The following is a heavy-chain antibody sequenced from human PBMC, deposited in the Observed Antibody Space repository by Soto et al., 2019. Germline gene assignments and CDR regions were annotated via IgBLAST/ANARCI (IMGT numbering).Heavy chain of an antibody. V-gene: IGHV4-34*02. Sequence: QVQLQQWGAGLLKPSETLSLTCAVDSGSFSTYYCSWTRQPPGKGLEWIGEIHPSGDTHYNPSLSNRVTISPDTSKNQFSLKSTSATAAVPAVYFCSRGRDPHTGGRTWGQGTLVTVSS. J-gene: IGHJ5*02. CDR3: SRGRDPHTGGRT. CDR1: SGSFSTYY. D-gene: IGHD3-16*01. CDR2: IHPSGDT.